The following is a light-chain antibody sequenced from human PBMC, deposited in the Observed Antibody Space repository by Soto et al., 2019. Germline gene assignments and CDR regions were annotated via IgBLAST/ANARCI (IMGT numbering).Light chain of an antibody. CDR1: QSIRSN. V-gene: IGKV3-15*01. J-gene: IGKJ4*01. CDR2: GAS. CDR3: QQYNDWPPLT. Sequence: EILMTQSPATLSVSPGERVTLACRASQSIRSNLAWYQQKPGQAPRLLVYGASTRATGIPARFSGSGSGTEFTLTLSSLQSEDFAVYYCQQYNDWPPLTFGGGTKVQI.